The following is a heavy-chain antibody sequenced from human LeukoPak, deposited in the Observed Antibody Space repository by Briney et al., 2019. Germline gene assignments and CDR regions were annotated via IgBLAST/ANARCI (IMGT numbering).Heavy chain of an antibody. CDR2: IYNSGST. J-gene: IGHJ3*02. CDR3: ARDSGGPHSGFEI. CDR1: GGSISSYY. D-gene: IGHD1-26*01. Sequence: SETLSLTCTVSGGSISSYYWNWIRQPPGKGLEWIGYIYNSGSTNYNPSLKSRVTISVDTSKNQYSLKMSSVTAADTAVYYCARDSGGPHSGFEIWGQGTMVTASS. V-gene: IGHV4-59*01.